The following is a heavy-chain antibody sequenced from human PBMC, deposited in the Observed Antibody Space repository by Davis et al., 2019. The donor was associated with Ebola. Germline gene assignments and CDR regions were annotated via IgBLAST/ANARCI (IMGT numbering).Heavy chain of an antibody. CDR1: GFTVSSNY. CDR3: ARDPLGIPRGWHPKT. V-gene: IGHV3-66*01. D-gene: IGHD3-10*01. J-gene: IGHJ4*02. Sequence: GSLRLSCAASGFTVSSNYMSWVRQAPGKGLEWVSVIYSGGSTYYADSVKGRFTISRDNSKNTLYLQMNSLRAEDTAVYYCARDPLGIPRGWHPKTWGQGTLVTVSS. CDR2: IYSGGST.